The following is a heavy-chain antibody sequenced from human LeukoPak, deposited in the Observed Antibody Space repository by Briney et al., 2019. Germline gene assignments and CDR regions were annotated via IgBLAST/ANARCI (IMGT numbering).Heavy chain of an antibody. Sequence: GASVKVSCKASGYTFTSYDINWVRQATGQGLEWMGWMNPNSGNTGYAQKFQGRVTMTRNTSISTAYMELSSLRSEDTAVYYCARALTGENDDAFDIWGQGTMVTVSS. CDR2: MNPNSGNT. CDR1: GYTFTSYD. V-gene: IGHV1-8*01. CDR3: ARALTGENDDAFDI. J-gene: IGHJ3*02.